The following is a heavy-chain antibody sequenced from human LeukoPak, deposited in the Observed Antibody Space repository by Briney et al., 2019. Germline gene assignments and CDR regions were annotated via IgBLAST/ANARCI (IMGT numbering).Heavy chain of an antibody. CDR3: GRDVGP. J-gene: IGHJ5*02. CDR1: GFTVSNNY. V-gene: IGHV3-53*01. Sequence: PGGSLRLSCAASGFTVSNNYLNWVRQAPGKGLEWVSAIYSGGTTYYANSVKGRFTISRDSSKNTMYLQMNSLRVEDTAMYYCGRDVGPWGQGTLVTVSS. CDR2: IYSGGTT.